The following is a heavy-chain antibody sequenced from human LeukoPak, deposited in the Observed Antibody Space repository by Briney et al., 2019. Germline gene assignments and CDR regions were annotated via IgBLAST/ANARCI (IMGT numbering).Heavy chain of an antibody. J-gene: IGHJ4*02. Sequence: PSETLSLTCAVYGGSFSGYYWSWIRQPPGKGLEWIGEINHSGSTNYNPSLKSRVTISVDTSKNQFSLKLSSVTAADTAVYYCARDQRGAVAGSGGNDYWGQGTLVTVSS. D-gene: IGHD6-19*01. CDR2: INHSGST. CDR3: ARDQRGAVAGSGGNDY. V-gene: IGHV4-34*01. CDR1: GGSFSGYY.